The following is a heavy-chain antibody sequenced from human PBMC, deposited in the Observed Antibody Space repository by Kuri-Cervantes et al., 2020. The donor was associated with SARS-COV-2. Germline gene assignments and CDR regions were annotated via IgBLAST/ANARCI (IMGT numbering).Heavy chain of an antibody. CDR2: ISGGGGST. CDR1: GFTFSSYA. J-gene: IGHJ1*01. D-gene: IGHD3-22*01. V-gene: IGHV3-23*01. Sequence: GESLKISCAASGFTFSSYAMSWVRQAPGKGLEWVSAISGGGGSTYYADSVKGRFTISRDNSKNTLYLQMNSLRAEDTAVYYCAKDFGTYYDSSGYLKYWGQGTLVTVSS. CDR3: AKDFGTYYDSSGYLKY.